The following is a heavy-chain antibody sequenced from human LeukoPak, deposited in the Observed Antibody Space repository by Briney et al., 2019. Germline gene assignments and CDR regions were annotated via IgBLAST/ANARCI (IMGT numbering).Heavy chain of an antibody. V-gene: IGHV4-30-4*01. CDR2: IYYSGST. CDR1: GGSISSGDYY. D-gene: IGHD3-22*01. CDR3: ARSLSSGYLPDAFDI. J-gene: IGHJ3*02. Sequence: SSETLSLTCTVSGGSISSGDYYWSWIRQPPGKGLEWIGYIYYSGSTYYNPSLKSRVTISVDTSKNQLSLKLSSVTAADTAVYYCARSLSSGYLPDAFDIWGQGTMVTVSS.